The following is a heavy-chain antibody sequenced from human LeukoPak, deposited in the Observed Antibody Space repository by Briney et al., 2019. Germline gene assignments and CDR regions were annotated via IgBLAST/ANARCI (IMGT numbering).Heavy chain of an antibody. D-gene: IGHD1-26*01. J-gene: IGHJ3*02. V-gene: IGHV3-74*01. CDR3: ARVEWELPLDAFDI. Sequence: GGSLTLSCAASGFTFSSYWMHWVRQAPGKGLVWVSRINSDGSSTSYADSVKGRFTISRDNAKNTLYLQMNSLRAEDTAVYYCARVEWELPLDAFDIWGQGTMVTVSS. CDR1: GFTFSSYW. CDR2: INSDGSST.